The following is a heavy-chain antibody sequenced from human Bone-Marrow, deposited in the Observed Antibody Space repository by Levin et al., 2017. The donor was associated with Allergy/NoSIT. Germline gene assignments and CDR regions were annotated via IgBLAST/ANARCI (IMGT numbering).Heavy chain of an antibody. V-gene: IGHV3-30-3*01. J-gene: IGHJ4*02. CDR1: GFTFNNYV. Sequence: GGSLRLSCAASGFTFNNYVMHWVRQAPGTGLEWVAVLSSDGSNKFYADSVKGRFSVSRDNSKNTLYLQMNSLRADDTAVYYCARQFSGGLFEYWGQGSRVTVSS. CDR2: LSSDGSNK. CDR3: ARQFSGGLFEY. D-gene: IGHD2-15*01.